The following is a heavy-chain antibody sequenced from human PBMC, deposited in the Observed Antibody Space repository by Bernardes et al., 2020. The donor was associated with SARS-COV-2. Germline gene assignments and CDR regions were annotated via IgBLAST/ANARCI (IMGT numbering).Heavy chain of an antibody. Sequence: GGSLRLSCAASGFPFSNYNMNWVRQAPGKGLEWVSFISSSSSTIYYADSVKGRFTISRDNAKNSLYLQMNSLRAEDTAVYFCARDRAVNWFDPWGQGTLVTVSS. CDR2: ISSSSSTI. V-gene: IGHV3-48*01. D-gene: IGHD3-10*01. J-gene: IGHJ5*02. CDR1: GFPFSNYN. CDR3: ARDRAVNWFDP.